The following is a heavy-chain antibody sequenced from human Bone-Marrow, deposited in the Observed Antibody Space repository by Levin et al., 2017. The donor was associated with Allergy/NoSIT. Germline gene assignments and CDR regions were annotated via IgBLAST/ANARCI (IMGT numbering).Heavy chain of an antibody. Sequence: GESLKISCAASGFIFSDYGMHWVRQAPGKGLEWVAVIWYDGSNKHYVDSVKGRFTISRDTSKNTLYLQMNSLGAEDTAVYYCARERVGDDHGDYYYYMDVWGKGTTVTVSS. CDR3: ARERVGDDHGDYYYYMDV. J-gene: IGHJ6*03. CDR2: IWYDGSNK. D-gene: IGHD4-17*01. CDR1: GFIFSDYG. V-gene: IGHV3-33*01.